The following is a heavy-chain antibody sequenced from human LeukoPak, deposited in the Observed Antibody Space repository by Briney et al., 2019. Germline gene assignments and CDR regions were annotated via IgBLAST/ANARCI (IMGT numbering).Heavy chain of an antibody. CDR3: ARDQAAGTGFFRFDY. V-gene: IGHV1-18*01. CDR2: ISAYNGNT. Sequence: ASVKVSCKASGYTFTSYGISWVRQAPGQGLEWMGWISAYNGNTNYAQKLQGRVAMTTDTSTSTAYMELRSLRSDDTAAYYCARDQAAGTGFFRFDYWGQATLVTVSS. CDR1: GYTFTSYG. J-gene: IGHJ4*02. D-gene: IGHD6-13*01.